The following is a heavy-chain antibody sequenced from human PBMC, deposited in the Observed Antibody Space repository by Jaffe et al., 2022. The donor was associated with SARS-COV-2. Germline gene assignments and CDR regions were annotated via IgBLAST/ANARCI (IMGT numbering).Heavy chain of an antibody. D-gene: IGHD3-10*01. CDR3: ASYGSGSGYYFDY. CDR2: IYYSGST. V-gene: IGHV4-59*01. CDR1: GGSISSYY. Sequence: QVQLQESGPGLVKPSETLSLTCTVSGGSISSYYWSWIRQPPGKGLEWIGYIYYSGSTNYNPSLKSRVTISVDTSKNQFSLKLSSVTAADTAVYYCASYGSGSGYYFDYWGQGTLVTVSS. J-gene: IGHJ4*02.